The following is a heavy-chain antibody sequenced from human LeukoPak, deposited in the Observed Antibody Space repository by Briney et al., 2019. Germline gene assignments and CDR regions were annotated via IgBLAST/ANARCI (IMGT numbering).Heavy chain of an antibody. Sequence: ASVKVSCKASGFPFTNYAFHWVRQAPGQRLEWMGIINPSGGSTSYAQKFQGRVTMTRDTSTSTVYMELSSLRSEDTAAYYCARDGSSLDYWGQGTLVTVSS. CDR2: INPSGGST. V-gene: IGHV1-46*01. CDR1: GFPFTNYA. CDR3: ARDGSSLDY. D-gene: IGHD2-2*03. J-gene: IGHJ4*02.